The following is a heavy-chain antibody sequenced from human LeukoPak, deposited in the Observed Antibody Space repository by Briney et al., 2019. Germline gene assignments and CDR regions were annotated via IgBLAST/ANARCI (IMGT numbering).Heavy chain of an antibody. CDR1: GGSISSSNW. CDR3: ARDSRIRGWYYFDY. J-gene: IGHJ4*02. V-gene: IGHV4-4*02. Sequence: PSGTLSLTCAVSGGSISSSNWWSWVRQPPGKGLEWIGEIYHSGSTNYDPSLKSRVTISVDKSKNQFSLKLSSVTAADTAVYYCARDSRIRGWYYFDYWGQGTLVTVSS. D-gene: IGHD6-19*01. CDR2: IYHSGST.